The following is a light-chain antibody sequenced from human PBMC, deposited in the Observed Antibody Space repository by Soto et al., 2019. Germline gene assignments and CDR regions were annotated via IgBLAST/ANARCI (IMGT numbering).Light chain of an antibody. CDR1: KIEDKS. V-gene: IGLV3-21*02. CDR2: DDS. CDR3: QVWDSSSDHYV. Sequence: SYELTQPPSVSVAPGQTAKITCGGNKIEDKSVHWYQQKPGRAPVLVVYDDSDRPLEMPERFSGSNSGNTATLTISRVEAGDEADYYCQVWDSSSDHYVFGAGIKVTV. J-gene: IGLJ1*01.